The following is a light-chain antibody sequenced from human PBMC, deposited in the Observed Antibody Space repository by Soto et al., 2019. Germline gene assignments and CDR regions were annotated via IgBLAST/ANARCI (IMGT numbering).Light chain of an antibody. CDR3: QKYNSAPYT. CDR1: QGIGNY. CDR2: GAS. Sequence: DIQMTQSPSSLSASVGDRVTITCRASQGIGNYLAWYHQKPGKVPRFLIYGASTVQSGVPSRFSGSGSVTDFTLTISSRQPEDVATYYCQKYNSAPYTFGQGTKLEIK. V-gene: IGKV1-27*01. J-gene: IGKJ2*01.